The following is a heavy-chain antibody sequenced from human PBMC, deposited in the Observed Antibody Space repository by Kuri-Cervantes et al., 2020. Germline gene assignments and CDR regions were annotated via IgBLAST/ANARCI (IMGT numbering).Heavy chain of an antibody. J-gene: IGHJ4*02. V-gene: IGHV1-69*05. CDR1: GGTLNTYA. D-gene: IGHD2-8*01. Sequence: SVKVSCKASGGTLNTYAISWVRQAPGQGLEWMGGIIPIFGTANYAQKFQGRVTITTDESTSTAYMELSSLRSEDTAVYYCATETAHTYDWGQGTLVTVSS. CDR2: IIPIFGTA. CDR3: ATETAHTYD.